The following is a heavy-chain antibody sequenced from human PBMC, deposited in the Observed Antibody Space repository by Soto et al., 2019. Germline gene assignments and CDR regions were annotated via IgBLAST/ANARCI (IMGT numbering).Heavy chain of an antibody. V-gene: IGHV1-69*06. J-gene: IGHJ3*02. CDR2: IIPTLGTA. CDR1: GCTFSSSA. D-gene: IGHD6-19*01. CDR3: ARSETAGHRGFEI. Sequence: QVQLVQSGAEMREPGSSVKVSCKASGCTFSSSAINWLRQAPGQGPEWMGGIIPTLGTANYIKKFRGRFTITADKSTSTAYMAVSRLTSEDTAMYFCARSETAGHRGFEIWGQGTSGTVSS.